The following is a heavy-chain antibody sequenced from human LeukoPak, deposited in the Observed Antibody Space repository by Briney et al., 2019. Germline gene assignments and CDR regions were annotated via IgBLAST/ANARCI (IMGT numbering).Heavy chain of an antibody. D-gene: IGHD5-12*01. CDR3: ARHGSRVMATIEDS. J-gene: IGHJ4*02. CDR1: GGSISSYY. Sequence: SETLSLTCTVSGGSISSYYWSWIRQPPGKGLEWIGNIYYSGSTNYNPSLKSRVTISVDTSKNQFSLKLSSVTAADTAVYYCARHGSRVMATIEDSWGQGTLVIVSS. V-gene: IGHV4-59*08. CDR2: IYYSGST.